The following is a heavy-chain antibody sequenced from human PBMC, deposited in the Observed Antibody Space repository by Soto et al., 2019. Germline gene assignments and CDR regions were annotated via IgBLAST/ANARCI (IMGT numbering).Heavy chain of an antibody. Sequence: SETLSLTCAVSGGSISSGGYSWSWIRQPPGKGLEWIGYIYHSGSTYYNPSLKSRVTISVDRSKNQFSLKLSSVTAADTAVYYCASGGTVGTAYWGQGTLVTV. CDR1: GGSISSGGYS. CDR3: ASGGTVGTAY. J-gene: IGHJ4*02. D-gene: IGHD4-17*01. V-gene: IGHV4-30-2*01. CDR2: IYHSGST.